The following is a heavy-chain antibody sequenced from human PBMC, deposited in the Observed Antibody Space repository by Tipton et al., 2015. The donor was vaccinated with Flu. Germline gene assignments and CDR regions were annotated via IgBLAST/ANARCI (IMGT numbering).Heavy chain of an antibody. CDR2: ILPSDGST. J-gene: IGHJ4*02. CDR3: ARDMGGFDY. D-gene: IGHD3-16*01. Sequence: QLMQSGVEVKKPGASVKVSCKASGYSFTNYYIHWVRQAPGQGLEWMGVILPSDGSTTYAQKFQGRVTVTRDTSTSTVYMELNSLKSEDTAMYYCARDMGGFDYWGQGALVTVSS. V-gene: IGHV1-46*01. CDR1: GYSFTNYY.